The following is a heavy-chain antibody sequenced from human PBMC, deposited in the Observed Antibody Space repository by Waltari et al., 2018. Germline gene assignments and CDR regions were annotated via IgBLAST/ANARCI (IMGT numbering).Heavy chain of an antibody. CDR2: IRSKAYGGTT. D-gene: IGHD2-15*01. CDR1: GFTFGDYA. CDR3: TRVGGYCSGGSCPPNY. V-gene: IGHV3-49*03. J-gene: IGHJ4*02. Sequence: EVQLVESGGGLVQPGRSLRLSCTASGFTFGDYAMSWFRQAPGKGLEWVGFIRSKAYGGTTEYAASVKGRFTISRDDSKSIAYLQMNSLKTDDTAVYYCTRVGGYCSGGSCPPNYWGQGTLVTVSS.